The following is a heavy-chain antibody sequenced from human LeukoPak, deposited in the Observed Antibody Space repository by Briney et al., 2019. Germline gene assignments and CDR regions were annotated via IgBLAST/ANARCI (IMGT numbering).Heavy chain of an antibody. CDR2: ISSSGSTI. Sequence: GGSLRLSCAASGFTFSSYEMNWVRQAPGKGLEWVSYISSSGSTIYYADSVKGRFTISRDNAKNSLYLQMNSLRAEDTAVYYCAGRYFDWLLREHFDYWGQGTLVTVSS. CDR3: AGRYFDWLLREHFDY. V-gene: IGHV3-48*03. J-gene: IGHJ4*02. CDR1: GFTFSSYE. D-gene: IGHD3-9*01.